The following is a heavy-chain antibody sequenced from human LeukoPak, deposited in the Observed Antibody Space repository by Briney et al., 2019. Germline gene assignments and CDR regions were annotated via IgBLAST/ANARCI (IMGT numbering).Heavy chain of an antibody. D-gene: IGHD7-27*01. CDR3: AKDRSPPGFQH. CDR1: GFTFSSHA. V-gene: IGHV3-23*01. J-gene: IGHJ1*01. Sequence: GGSLRLSCAASGFTFSSHAMSWVRQAPGKGLEWVSAISGSGGSTYYADSVKGRFTISRDNSKNTLYLQMNSLRAEDTAVYYCAKDRSPPGFQHWGQGTLVTVSS. CDR2: ISGSGGST.